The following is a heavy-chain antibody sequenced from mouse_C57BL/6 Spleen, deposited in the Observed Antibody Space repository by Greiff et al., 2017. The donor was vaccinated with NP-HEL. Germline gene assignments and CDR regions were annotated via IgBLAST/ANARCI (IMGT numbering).Heavy chain of an antibody. CDR2: IDPSDSET. V-gene: IGHV1-52*01. D-gene: IGHD2-3*01. Sequence: QVQLQQPGAELVRPGSSVKLSCKASGYTFTSYWMHWVKQRPIQGLEWIGNIDPSDSETHYNQKFKDKATLTVDKSSSTAYMQLSSLTSEDSAVYYCARGGGYYGFAYWGQGTLVTVSA. J-gene: IGHJ3*01. CDR3: ARGGGYYGFAY. CDR1: GYTFTSYW.